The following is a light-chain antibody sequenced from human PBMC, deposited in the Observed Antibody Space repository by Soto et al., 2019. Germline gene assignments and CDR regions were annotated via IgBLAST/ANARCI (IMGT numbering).Light chain of an antibody. J-gene: IGKJ1*01. Sequence: EIVMTQSPATLSVSPGERATLSCRASQSVSSNLAWYQQKPGQAPRLLIYGASTRATGIPARFSGSGSGTDFPLTISSLQSEDFAVYCCQPYNNCPWTFGQGTKVEIK. CDR1: QSVSSN. CDR3: QPYNNCPWT. V-gene: IGKV3-15*01. CDR2: GAS.